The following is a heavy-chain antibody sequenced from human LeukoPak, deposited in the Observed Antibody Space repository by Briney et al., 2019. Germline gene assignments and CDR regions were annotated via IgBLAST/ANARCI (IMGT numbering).Heavy chain of an antibody. CDR2: IYPGDSAT. Sequence: GESLKISCKGSGYSFTNYWIGWVRQMPGTGLEWMGIIYPGDSATRYSPSFQGQVTISADKSISTAYLQWRSLKASDTATYYCSRLGRYDNSGYYYAYWGQGIQVTVSS. D-gene: IGHD3-22*01. V-gene: IGHV5-51*01. J-gene: IGHJ4*02. CDR3: SRLGRYDNSGYYYAY. CDR1: GYSFTNYW.